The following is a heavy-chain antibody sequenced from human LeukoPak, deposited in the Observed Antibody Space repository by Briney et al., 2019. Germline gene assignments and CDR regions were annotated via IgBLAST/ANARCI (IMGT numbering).Heavy chain of an antibody. CDR3: ARGHYYDSSGYLGPEFDY. CDR2: IYYSGST. D-gene: IGHD3-22*01. J-gene: IGHJ4*02. V-gene: IGHV4-59*12. CDR1: GGSISSYY. Sequence: PSETLSLTCTVSGGSISSYYWSWIRQPPGKGLEWIGYIYYSGSTNYNPSLKSRVTISVDTSKNQFSLKLSSVTAADTAVYYCARGHYYDSSGYLGPEFDYWGQGTLVTVSS.